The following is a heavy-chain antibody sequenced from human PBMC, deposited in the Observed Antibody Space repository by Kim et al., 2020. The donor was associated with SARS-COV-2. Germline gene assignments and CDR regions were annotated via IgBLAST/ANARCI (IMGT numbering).Heavy chain of an antibody. V-gene: IGHV1-18*01. CDR3: ARDGKAGTGGD. Sequence: TNYAQKLQGRVTMTTDTSTSTAYMELRSLRSDDTAVYYCARDGKAGTGGDWGQGTLVTVSS. CDR2: T. D-gene: IGHD6-13*01. J-gene: IGHJ4*02.